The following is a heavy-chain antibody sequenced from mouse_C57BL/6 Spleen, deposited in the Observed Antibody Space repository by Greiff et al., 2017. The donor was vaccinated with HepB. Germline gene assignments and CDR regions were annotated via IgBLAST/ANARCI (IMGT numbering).Heavy chain of an antibody. CDR2: IYPSDSET. D-gene: IGHD2-4*01. J-gene: IGHJ3*01. CDR1: GYTFTSYW. Sequence: VQLQQSGAELVRPGSSVKLSCKASGYTFTSYWMDWVKQRPGQGLEWIGNIYPSDSETHYNQKFKDKATLTVDKSSSTAYMQLSSLTSEDSAVYYCARGYYDYEAWFAYWGQVTLVTVSA. CDR3: ARGYYDYEAWFAY. V-gene: IGHV1-61*01.